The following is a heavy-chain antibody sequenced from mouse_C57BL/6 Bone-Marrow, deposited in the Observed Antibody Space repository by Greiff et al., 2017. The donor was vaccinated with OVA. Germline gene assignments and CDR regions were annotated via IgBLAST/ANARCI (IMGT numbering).Heavy chain of an antibody. CDR1: GFTFSSYG. Sequence: EVHLVESGGDLVKPGGSLKLSCAASGFTFSSYGMSWVRQTPDKRLAWVATISSGGSYTYYPDSVKGRFTISRDNAKNTLYLKMSSLKSEDTAMYYCARHRAANWDVYFDYWGQGTTLTVSS. CDR2: ISSGGSYT. J-gene: IGHJ2*01. V-gene: IGHV5-6*01. D-gene: IGHD4-1*01. CDR3: ARHRAANWDVYFDY.